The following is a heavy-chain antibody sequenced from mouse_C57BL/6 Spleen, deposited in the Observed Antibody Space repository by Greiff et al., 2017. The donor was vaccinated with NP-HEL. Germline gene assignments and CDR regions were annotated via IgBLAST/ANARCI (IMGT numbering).Heavy chain of an antibody. J-gene: IGHJ1*03. CDR1: GYTFTSYW. CDR2: IDPNSGGT. D-gene: IGHD2-3*01. Sequence: VQLQQPGAELVKPGASVKLSCKASGYTFTSYWMHWVKQRPGRGLEWIGRIDPNSGGTKYNEKFKRKDTLTVDKPSSTAYMQLSSLTSEDSAVYYCAIYDGYYGDYWYFDVWGTGTTVTVSS. CDR3: AIYDGYYGDYWYFDV. V-gene: IGHV1-72*01.